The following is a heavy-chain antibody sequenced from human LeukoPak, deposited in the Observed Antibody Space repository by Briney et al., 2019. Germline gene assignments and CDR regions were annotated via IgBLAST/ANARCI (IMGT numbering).Heavy chain of an antibody. CDR2: INPNNGGT. CDR1: GYSFSGYY. V-gene: IGHV1-2*06. Sequence: ASVKVSCKASGYSFSGYYIQWERQAPGQWLELMGRINPNNGGTNYAQKFQGRVTMTRDMSMSTAYMELSRLRSVDTAVYYCAGEDNSSGYRPFDIWGQGTMVTVPS. J-gene: IGHJ3*02. CDR3: AGEDNSSGYRPFDI. D-gene: IGHD3-22*01.